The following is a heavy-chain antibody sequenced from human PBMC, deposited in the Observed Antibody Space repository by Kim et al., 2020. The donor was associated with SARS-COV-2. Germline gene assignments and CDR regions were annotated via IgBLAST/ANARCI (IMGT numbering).Heavy chain of an antibody. V-gene: IGHV1-2*02. D-gene: IGHD3-3*01. CDR2: INPNSGGT. CDR1: GYTFTGYY. CDR3: ARVPNYDFWSGYFFWFDP. J-gene: IGHJ5*02. Sequence: ASVKVSCKASGYTFTGYYMHWVRQAPGQGLEWMGWINPNSGGTNYAQKFQGRVTMTRDTSISTAYMELSRLRSDDTAVYYCARVPNYDFWSGYFFWFDPWGQGTLVTVSS.